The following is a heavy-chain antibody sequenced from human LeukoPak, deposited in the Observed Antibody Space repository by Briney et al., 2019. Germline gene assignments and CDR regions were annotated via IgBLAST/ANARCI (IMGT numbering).Heavy chain of an antibody. CDR2: INPGGGST. J-gene: IGHJ5*02. V-gene: IGHV1-46*01. CDR3: ARSYGSGSYYNNWFDP. D-gene: IGHD3-10*01. CDR1: GYTFTSYY. Sequence: ASVKVSCKASGYTFTSYYMHWVRQAPGQGLEWMGIINPGGGSTSYAQKFQGRVTMTRDTSTSTVYMELSSLRSEDTAVYYCARSYGSGSYYNNWFDPWGQGTLVTVSS.